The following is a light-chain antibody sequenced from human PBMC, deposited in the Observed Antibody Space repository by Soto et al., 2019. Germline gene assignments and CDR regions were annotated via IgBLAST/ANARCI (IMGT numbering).Light chain of an antibody. J-gene: IGKJ1*01. CDR3: QQRSNWWT. Sequence: EIVLTQSPATLSLSPGERATLSCRASRSVSSYLAWYQQKPGQAPRLLIYDESTRATGIPARFSGSGSGTDFTLTISSLEPEDFAVYYCQQRSNWWTFGQGTKVEIK. CDR1: RSVSSY. V-gene: IGKV3-11*01. CDR2: DES.